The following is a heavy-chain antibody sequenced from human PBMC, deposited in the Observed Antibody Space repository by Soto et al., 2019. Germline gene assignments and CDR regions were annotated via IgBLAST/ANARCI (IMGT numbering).Heavy chain of an antibody. CDR3: ARGEATVTPGWFDP. D-gene: IGHD4-17*01. J-gene: IGHJ5*02. CDR1: GYSISSGYY. Sequence: PSETLSLTCGVSGYSISSGYYWGWIRQPPGKGLEWIASIYHSGSTYYNPSLKSRVTISVDTSKNQFSLKLSSVTAADTAVYYCARGEATVTPGWFDPWGQGTLVTVSS. CDR2: IYHSGST. V-gene: IGHV4-38-2*01.